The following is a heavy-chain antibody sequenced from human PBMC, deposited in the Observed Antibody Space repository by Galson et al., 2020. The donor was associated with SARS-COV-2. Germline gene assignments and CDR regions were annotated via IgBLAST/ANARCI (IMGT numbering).Heavy chain of an antibody. CDR1: GFGVSRNY. J-gene: IGHJ5*01. V-gene: IGHV3-53*05. D-gene: IGHD6-19*01. CDR3: ARSPGGSGWDNWFDS. Sequence: GGSLRLSCAASGFGVSRNYMSCVRQAPGQGLEFVSVMYSDVKTYYADSVKGRFIIPRDNSKNTVYLQMNSLRVEDTAVYYCARSPGGSGWDNWFDSWGQGILVTVSS. CDR2: MYSDVKT.